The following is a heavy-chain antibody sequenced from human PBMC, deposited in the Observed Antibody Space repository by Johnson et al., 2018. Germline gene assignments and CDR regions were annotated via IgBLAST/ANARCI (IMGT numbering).Heavy chain of an antibody. J-gene: IGHJ1*01. CDR3: ARARMPYGDYLEYFQH. V-gene: IGHV3-33*01. CDR1: EFTFSTYG. CDR2: IWYDGSNK. Sequence: QVQLVQSGGGVVQPGRSLRLSCAASEFTFSTYGMHWVRQAPGKGLEWVAVIWYDGSNKYYADSVKGRFTISRDNSKNTLYLQMNSLGAEDTAVYYCARARMPYGDYLEYFQHWGQGTLVTVYS. D-gene: IGHD4-17*01.